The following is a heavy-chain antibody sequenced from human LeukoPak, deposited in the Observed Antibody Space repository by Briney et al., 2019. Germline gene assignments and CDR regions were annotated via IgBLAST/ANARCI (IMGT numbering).Heavy chain of an antibody. CDR2: TYYRSKWSN. Sequence: SQTLSLTCAISGDSVSSNSATWNWIRQSPSRGLEWLGRTYYRSKWSNDYAVSVKSLITINPDTSKNQFSLQLNSVTPEDTAVYFCARGSLGSSWPRFDYWGQGSLVTVSS. V-gene: IGHV6-1*01. CDR1: GDSVSSNSAT. CDR3: ARGSLGSSWPRFDY. D-gene: IGHD6-13*01. J-gene: IGHJ4*02.